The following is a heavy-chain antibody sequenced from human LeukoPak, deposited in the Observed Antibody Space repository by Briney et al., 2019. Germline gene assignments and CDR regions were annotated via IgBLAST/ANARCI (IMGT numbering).Heavy chain of an antibody. CDR1: GFTVSSNY. D-gene: IGHD3-10*01. V-gene: IGHV3-53*01. Sequence: GGSLRLSCAASGFTVSSNYMSWVRQAPGKGLEWVSVIYSGGSTYYADSVKGRFTISRDNPKNTLYLQMNSLRAEDTAVYYCARVRGLLLGVDYWGQGTLVTVSS. J-gene: IGHJ4*02. CDR2: IYSGGST. CDR3: ARVRGLLLGVDY.